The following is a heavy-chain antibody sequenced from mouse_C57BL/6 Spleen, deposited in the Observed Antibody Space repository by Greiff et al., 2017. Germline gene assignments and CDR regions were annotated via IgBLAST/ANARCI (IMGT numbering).Heavy chain of an antibody. Sequence: EVKLMESGPELVKPGASVKISCKASGYSFTGYYMNWVKQSPEKSLEWIGEINPSTGGTTYNQKFKAKATLTVDKSSSTAYMQLKSLTSEDSAVYYCARGETGTYDYWGQGTTLTVSS. CDR1: GYSFTGYY. V-gene: IGHV1-42*01. CDR3: ARGETGTYDY. J-gene: IGHJ2*01. D-gene: IGHD4-1*01. CDR2: INPSTGGT.